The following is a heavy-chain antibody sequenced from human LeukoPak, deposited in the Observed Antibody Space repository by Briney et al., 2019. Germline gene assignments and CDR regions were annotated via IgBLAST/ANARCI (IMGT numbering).Heavy chain of an antibody. Sequence: SETLSLTCTVSGGSISSDYWSWLRQPAGQGLEWIGRMWTRGSTNYNPSLKSRVSMSIDTTKKQFSLRLSSVTAADTAVYYCARDQSNALGRTSYDYWGQGTLVTVSS. CDR2: MWTRGST. CDR1: GGSISSDY. V-gene: IGHV4-4*07. D-gene: IGHD2-8*01. J-gene: IGHJ4*02. CDR3: ARDQSNALGRTSYDY.